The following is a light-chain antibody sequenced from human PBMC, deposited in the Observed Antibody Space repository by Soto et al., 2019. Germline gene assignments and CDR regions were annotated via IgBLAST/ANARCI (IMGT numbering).Light chain of an antibody. CDR2: GAS. CDR1: QSVGTW. V-gene: IGKV1-5*01. CDR3: QHYRSNTWR. J-gene: IGKJ4*02. Sequence: IQLTQSPSTLSASVGGRVTITSRASQSVGTWVAWYQQKPGKAPKLLIYGASSLESGVPSRFSGSGSGTEFTLTITSLQPDDFATYFCQHYRSNTWRFGGGTKVDIK.